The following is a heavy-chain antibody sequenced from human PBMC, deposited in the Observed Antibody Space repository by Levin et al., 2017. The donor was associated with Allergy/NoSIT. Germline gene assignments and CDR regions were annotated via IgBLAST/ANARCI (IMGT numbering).Heavy chain of an antibody. V-gene: IGHV5-10-1*01. CDR3: ATLDSAASGIDF. J-gene: IGHJ4*02. CDR1: GYSFTSHW. Sequence: KFGESLKISCKGSGYSFTSHWISWVRQMPGKGLEWMGRIDPTDSYSSYSPSFQGHVTISADKSISTAYLQWSSLKASDTAMYYCATLDSAASGIDFWGQGTLVTVSS. CDR2: IDPTDSYS. D-gene: IGHD3/OR15-3a*01.